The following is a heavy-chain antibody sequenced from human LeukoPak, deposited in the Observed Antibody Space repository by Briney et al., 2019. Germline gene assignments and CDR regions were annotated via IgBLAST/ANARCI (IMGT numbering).Heavy chain of an antibody. D-gene: IGHD4-11*01. V-gene: IGHV4-34*01. Sequence: PSETLSLTCAVYGGSFSGYYWSWIRQPPGKGLEWIGEINHSGSTNYNPPLKSRVTISVDTSKNQFSLKLSSVTAVDTAVYYCARGMTTVTGYYGYWGQGTLVTVSS. CDR3: ARGMTTVTGYYGY. CDR1: GGSFSGYY. J-gene: IGHJ4*02. CDR2: INHSGST.